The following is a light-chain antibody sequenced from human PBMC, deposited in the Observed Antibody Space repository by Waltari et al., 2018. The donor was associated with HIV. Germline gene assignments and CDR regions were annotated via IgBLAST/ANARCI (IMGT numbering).Light chain of an antibody. Sequence: SYELTQPPSVSVSPGQTASITCSGDKLGDKYACWYQQKPGQSPVLVIYQDSKRPSGIPCRFSGSNSGNTATLTISGTQAMDEADYYCQAWDSSTAVFGGGTKLTVL. CDR2: QDS. CDR1: KLGDKY. V-gene: IGLV3-1*01. CDR3: QAWDSSTAV. J-gene: IGLJ2*01.